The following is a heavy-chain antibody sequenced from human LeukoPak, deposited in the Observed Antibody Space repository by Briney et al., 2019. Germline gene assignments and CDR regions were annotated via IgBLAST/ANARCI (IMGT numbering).Heavy chain of an antibody. Sequence: PGGSLRLSCAVSGFTFSNYWMSWVRQAPGKGLEWVANIKQDGSEKYYVDSVKGRFTISRDNAKNSLYLQMNSLRAEDRAVYYCARVLYYYGAGTYSNPYYFDDWGQGTLVTVST. V-gene: IGHV3-7*04. CDR2: IKQDGSEK. J-gene: IGHJ4*02. D-gene: IGHD3-10*01. CDR3: ARVLYYYGAGTYSNPYYFDD. CDR1: GFTFSNYW.